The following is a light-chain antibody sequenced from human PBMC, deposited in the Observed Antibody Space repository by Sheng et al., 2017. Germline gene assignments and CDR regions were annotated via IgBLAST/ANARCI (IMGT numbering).Light chain of an antibody. J-gene: IGKJ2*03. V-gene: IGKV3-11*01. Sequence: EIVLTQSPGTLSLSPGESASLSCRASQSVRNNLAWYQQKPGQTPRLLMYDASNRVSGIPARFSGSGSGTDFTLTISSLEPEDFAIYYCQQHSGWPPSYSFGQGTKLEVK. CDR2: DAS. CDR3: QQHSGWPPSYS. CDR1: QSVRNN.